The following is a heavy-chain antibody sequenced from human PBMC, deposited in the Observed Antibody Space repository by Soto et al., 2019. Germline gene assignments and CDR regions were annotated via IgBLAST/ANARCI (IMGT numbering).Heavy chain of an antibody. V-gene: IGHV3-30-3*01. D-gene: IGHD6-13*01. CDR1: GFTFSSYA. CDR3: ARDPEGSSWGRQGMDV. J-gene: IGHJ6*02. CDR2: ISYDGSNK. Sequence: QVQLVESGGGVVQPGRSLRLSCAASGFTFSSYAMHWVRQAPGKGLEWVAVISYDGSNKYYADSVKGRFTISRDNSKNTLNLQMNSLRAEDTAVYYCARDPEGSSWGRQGMDVWGQGTTVTVSS.